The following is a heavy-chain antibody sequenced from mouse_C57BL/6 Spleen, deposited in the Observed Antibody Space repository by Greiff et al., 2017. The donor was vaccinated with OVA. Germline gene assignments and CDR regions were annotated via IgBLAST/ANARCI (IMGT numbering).Heavy chain of an antibody. CDR3: VRGGAQATPYYAMDY. Sequence: GGLVQPKGSLKLSCAASGFTFNTYAMHWVRQAPGKGLEWVARIRSKSSNYATYYADSVKDRFTIARDDSQSMLYLQMNNLKTEDTAMYYCVRGGAQATPYYAMDYWGQVTSVTVSS. CDR2: IRSKSSNYAT. V-gene: IGHV10-3*01. CDR1: GFTFNTYA. D-gene: IGHD3-2*02. J-gene: IGHJ4*01.